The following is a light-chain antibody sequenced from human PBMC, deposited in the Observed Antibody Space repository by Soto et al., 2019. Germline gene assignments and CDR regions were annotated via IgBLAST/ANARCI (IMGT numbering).Light chain of an antibody. J-gene: IGKJ1*01. Sequence: EIVLTQSPGTLSLSPGEIATLSCRASQNVSSYLAWYQQKPGQAPRLLIYDASTRTTGISARFSGSGSGKAFTLNISSLEPEDFEMYYCQQRSNWPVTFGQGTKVEVK. CDR3: QQRSNWPVT. V-gene: IGKV3-11*01. CDR1: QNVSSY. CDR2: DAS.